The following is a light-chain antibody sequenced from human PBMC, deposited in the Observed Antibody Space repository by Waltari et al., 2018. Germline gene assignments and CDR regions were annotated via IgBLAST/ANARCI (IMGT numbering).Light chain of an antibody. CDR1: SSSIGAGYD. CDR2: WDN. Sequence: QSVLTQPPSVSGAPGQRVTISCTGSSSSIGAGYDVHWYQHLPGTAPKLLIYWDNNRPAGVPDRFSGSKAGTSASLAITGLQAEDEADYYCQSYDSSLSAYVVFGGGTKLTVL. CDR3: QSYDSSLSAYVV. V-gene: IGLV1-40*01. J-gene: IGLJ2*01.